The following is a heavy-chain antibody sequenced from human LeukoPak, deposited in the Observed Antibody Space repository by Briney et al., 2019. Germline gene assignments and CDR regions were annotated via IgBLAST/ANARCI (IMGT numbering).Heavy chain of an antibody. CDR3: ARDASDIVVVPAAVGPFDL. CDR2: ISGNGVST. D-gene: IGHD2-2*01. CDR1: GFTFSSYA. Sequence: GGSLRLSCAASGFTFSSYAMYWVRRTPGKGLEYVSVISGNGVSTHYATSVKGRFTISRDNSRNTLYLQMGSLRAEDMAVYYCARDASDIVVVPAAVGPFDLWGQGTLVTVSS. J-gene: IGHJ4*02. V-gene: IGHV3-64*01.